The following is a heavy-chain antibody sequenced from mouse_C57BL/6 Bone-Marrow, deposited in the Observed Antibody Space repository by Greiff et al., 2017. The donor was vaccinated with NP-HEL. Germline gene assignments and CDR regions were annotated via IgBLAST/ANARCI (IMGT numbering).Heavy chain of an antibody. Sequence: DVKLVESGGGLVKPGGSLKLSCAASGFTFSDYGMHWVRQAPEKGLEWVAYISSGSSTIYYADTVKGRFTISRDNAKNTLFLQMTSLRSEDTAMYYCATSTTVVATGYFDVWGTGTTVTVSS. CDR2: ISSGSSTI. V-gene: IGHV5-17*01. J-gene: IGHJ1*03. CDR1: GFTFSDYG. D-gene: IGHD1-1*01. CDR3: ATSTTVVATGYFDV.